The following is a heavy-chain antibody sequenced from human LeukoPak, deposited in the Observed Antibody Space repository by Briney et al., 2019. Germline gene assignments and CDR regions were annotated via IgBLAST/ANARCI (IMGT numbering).Heavy chain of an antibody. CDR2: ISGTGSAV. V-gene: IGHV3-23*01. Sequence: GGSLRLSCAASGFSFITYAMNWVRQAPGKGLEWVSGISGTGSAVGYADSVKGRFTVSRDTSKRTVYLQMSGLRVDDTAVYYCVKGNGTHYYFYYMDVWGKGTPVTVSS. CDR3: VKGNGTHYYFYYMDV. CDR1: GFSFITYA. J-gene: IGHJ6*03. D-gene: IGHD1-26*01.